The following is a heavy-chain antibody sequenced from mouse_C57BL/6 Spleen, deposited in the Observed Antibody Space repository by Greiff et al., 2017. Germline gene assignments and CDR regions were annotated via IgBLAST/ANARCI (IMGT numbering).Heavy chain of an antibody. J-gene: IGHJ1*03. CDR2: IDPSDSYT. CDR1: GYTFTSYW. V-gene: IGHV1-69*01. D-gene: IGHD1-1*01. CDR3: ARVPYYYGSSYWYFDV. Sequence: QVQLQQPGAELVMPGASVKLSCKASGYTFTSYWMHWVKQRPGQGLEWIGEIDPSDSYTNYTQKFKGKSTLTVDKSTSTAYMQLSSLTSEDSAVYYCARVPYYYGSSYWYFDVWGTGTTVTVSS.